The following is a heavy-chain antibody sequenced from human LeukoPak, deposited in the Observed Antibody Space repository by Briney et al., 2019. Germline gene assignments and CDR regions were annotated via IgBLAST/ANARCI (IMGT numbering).Heavy chain of an antibody. Sequence: SETLSLTCTVSGYSISSSYYWGWIRQPPGKGLEWIGSIYYSGSTYYNPSLKSRVTISVDTSKNQFSLKLSSVTAADTAVYYCARETPFTMIVVVTISEYWYFDLWGHGTLVTVSS. CDR3: ARETPFTMIVVVTISEYWYFDL. J-gene: IGHJ2*01. CDR1: GYSISSSYY. V-gene: IGHV4-38-2*02. D-gene: IGHD3-22*01. CDR2: IYYSGST.